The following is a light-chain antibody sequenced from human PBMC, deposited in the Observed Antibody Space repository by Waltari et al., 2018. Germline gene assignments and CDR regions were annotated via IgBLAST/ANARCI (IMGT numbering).Light chain of an antibody. J-gene: IGKJ2*01. Sequence: EIVLTQSPATLSLSPGESATLSCRASQSVSSYLAWYQQKTGQAPRLLIYDAFNRATGIPARFSGSGSGTDFTLTISSLEPEDFAVYYCQQRSNWPPEYTFGQGTKLEI. CDR1: QSVSSY. CDR3: QQRSNWPPEYT. V-gene: IGKV3-11*01. CDR2: DAF.